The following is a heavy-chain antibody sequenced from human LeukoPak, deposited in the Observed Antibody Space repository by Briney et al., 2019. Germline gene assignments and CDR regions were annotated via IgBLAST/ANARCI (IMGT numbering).Heavy chain of an antibody. Sequence: ASVKVSCKASGYTFTCYYMHWVRQAPGQGLEWMGRINPNSGGTNYAQKFQGRVTITRDTSISTAYMELSRLRSDDTAVYYCARDWQWLPEPEWGQGTLVTVSS. J-gene: IGHJ4*02. D-gene: IGHD6-19*01. CDR1: GYTFTCYY. CDR3: ARDWQWLPEPE. V-gene: IGHV1-2*06. CDR2: INPNSGGT.